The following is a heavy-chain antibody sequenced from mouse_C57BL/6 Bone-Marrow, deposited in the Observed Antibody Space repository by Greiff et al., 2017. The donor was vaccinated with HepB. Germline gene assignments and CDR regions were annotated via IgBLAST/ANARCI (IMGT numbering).Heavy chain of an antibody. D-gene: IGHD1-1*01. Sequence: VQLQQSGPELVKPGASVKISCKASGYSFTGYYMNWVKQSPEKSLEWIGEINPSTGGTTYNQKFKAKATLTVDKSSSTADMQLKSLTSEDSAVYYCARTHYYGSSYVAWFAYWGQGTLVTVSA. CDR2: INPSTGGT. J-gene: IGHJ3*01. V-gene: IGHV1-42*01. CDR1: GYSFTGYY. CDR3: ARTHYYGSSYVAWFAY.